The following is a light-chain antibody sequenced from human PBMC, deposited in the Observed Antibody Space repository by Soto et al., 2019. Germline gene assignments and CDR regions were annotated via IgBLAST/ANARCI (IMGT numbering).Light chain of an antibody. CDR2: DAS. J-gene: IGKJ5*01. V-gene: IGKV1-33*01. CDR1: HDIRDH. Sequence: IQMTQSPSSLSASVGDRVTLTCQASHDIRDHLNWYQQKPGKPPKLLIYDASNLQTRVPSRFSGSGSGTHFTFTIASLQPEDTAIYYCQQYYDLPITFGQGTRLEIK. CDR3: QQYYDLPIT.